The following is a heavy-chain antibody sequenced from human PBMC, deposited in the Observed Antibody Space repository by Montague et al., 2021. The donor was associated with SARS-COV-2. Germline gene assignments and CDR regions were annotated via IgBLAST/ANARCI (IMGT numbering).Heavy chain of an antibody. CDR3: ARLGDGVVPSPILGVGPYYSYYYMDV. Sequence: SGTLSLTCAVHGGSFSTYSWNWIRQPPGKGLEWIGEIHHGGSTNYNPSLKSRVTISADTSKNLFSLKLTSVAAADTAVYYCARLGDGVVPSPILGVGPYYSYYYMDVWGKGTTVNVSS. CDR1: GGSFSTYS. D-gene: IGHD3-10*01. J-gene: IGHJ6*03. V-gene: IGHV4-34*01. CDR2: IHHGGST.